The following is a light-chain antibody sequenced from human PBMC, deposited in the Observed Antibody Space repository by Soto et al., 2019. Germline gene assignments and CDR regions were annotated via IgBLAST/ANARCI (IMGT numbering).Light chain of an antibody. Sequence: QSVLTQPASVSGSPGQSISISCTGSSSDVGAYNYVAWYQQKPGKAPKILIYEVDNRPSGISHRFSGSKSGNTASLTISGLQTEDEADYYCSSYTVINTAVFGGGTKVTVL. V-gene: IGLV2-14*01. CDR2: EVD. CDR3: SSYTVINTAV. CDR1: SSDVGAYNY. J-gene: IGLJ3*02.